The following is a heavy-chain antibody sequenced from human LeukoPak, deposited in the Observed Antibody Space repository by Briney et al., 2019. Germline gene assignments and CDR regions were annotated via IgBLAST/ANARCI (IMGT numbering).Heavy chain of an antibody. V-gene: IGHV1-46*01. CDR3: ARDAPPGVYCSSTSCQNNWFDP. Sequence: ASVKVSCKASGYTFTSSYMHWVRQAPGQGLEWMGIINRSGGSTSYAQKFQGRVTMTRDTSTSTVYMELSSLRSEDTAVYYCARDAPPGVYCSSTSCQNNWFDPWGQGSLVTVSS. D-gene: IGHD2-2*01. CDR1: GYTFTSSY. CDR2: INRSGGST. J-gene: IGHJ5*02.